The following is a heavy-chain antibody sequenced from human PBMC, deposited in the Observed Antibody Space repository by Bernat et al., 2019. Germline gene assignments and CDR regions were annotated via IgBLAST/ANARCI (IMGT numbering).Heavy chain of an antibody. CDR3: ARGGGSYAGY. V-gene: IGHV3-30-3*01. CDR2: ISYDGSNK. CDR1: GFTFSTYA. J-gene: IGHJ4*02. D-gene: IGHD1-26*01. Sequence: QVQLVESGGGVVQPGRSLRLSCVASGFTFSTYAMHWVRQAPGKGLEWVAVISYDGSNKYFADSVKGRFTISRDNSNNTVYLQMNSLRAEDTVVYYCARGGGSYAGYWGQGTLVTVSS.